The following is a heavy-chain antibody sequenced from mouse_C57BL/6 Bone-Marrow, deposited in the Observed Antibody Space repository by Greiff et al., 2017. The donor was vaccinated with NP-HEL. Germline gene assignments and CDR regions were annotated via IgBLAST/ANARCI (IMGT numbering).Heavy chain of an antibody. Sequence: DVMLVESGGDLVKPGGSLKLSCAASGFTFSSYGMSWVRQTPDKRLEWVATISSGGSYTYYPDSVKGRFTISRDNAKNTLYLQMSSLKSEDTAMYYCARLITDPYWYFDVWGTGTTVTVSS. CDR2: ISSGGSYT. CDR3: ARLITDPYWYFDV. J-gene: IGHJ1*03. D-gene: IGHD2-4*01. V-gene: IGHV5-6*02. CDR1: GFTFSSYG.